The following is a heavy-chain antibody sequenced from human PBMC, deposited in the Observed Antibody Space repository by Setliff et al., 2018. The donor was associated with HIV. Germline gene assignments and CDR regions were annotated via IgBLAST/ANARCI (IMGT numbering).Heavy chain of an antibody. J-gene: IGHJ3*02. Sequence: GASVKVSCKASGNTFSSHYMHWVRQAPGKGLEWMGLINPGGDITSYAEKFQGRVTMTRDTSTSTVYMELRSLRSEDTAIYYCASKGGSGNYPDSDAFDIWGQGTLVTVSS. CDR2: INPGGDIT. CDR1: GNTFSSHY. V-gene: IGHV1-46*01. D-gene: IGHD3-10*01. CDR3: ASKGGSGNYPDSDAFDI.